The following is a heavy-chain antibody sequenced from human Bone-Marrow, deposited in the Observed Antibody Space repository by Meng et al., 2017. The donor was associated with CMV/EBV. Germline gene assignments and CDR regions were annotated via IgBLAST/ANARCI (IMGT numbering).Heavy chain of an antibody. D-gene: IGHD3-10*01. CDR3: ARDPTHRGPFDY. CDR2: TYYRSKWYN. V-gene: IGHV6-1*01. J-gene: IGHJ4*02. Sequence: SETLSPTCAIPGDSVSSNSAAWNWFRQSPSRGLEWLGRTYYRSKWYNEYAVSVKSRITINPDTSKNQFFLQLNSLTPEDTAVYYCARDPTHRGPFDYWGQGTLVTVSS. CDR1: GDSVSSNSAA.